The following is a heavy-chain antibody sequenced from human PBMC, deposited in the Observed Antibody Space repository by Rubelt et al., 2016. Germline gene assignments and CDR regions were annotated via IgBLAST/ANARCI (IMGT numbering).Heavy chain of an antibody. D-gene: IGHD6-13*01. CDR2: MNPNSGNT. V-gene: IGHV1-8*02. J-gene: IGHJ4*02. CDR3: VRAGAEPGS. Sequence: QVQLVQSGAEVTKPGASVKVSCKASGYTFGNYDINWVRQATGQGLEWMGWMNPNSGNTGYAQKFHGRVTMTRDKSINTAYMELSSLRFDDTAVYYCVRAGAEPGSWGQGTLVTVSS. CDR1: GYTFGNYD.